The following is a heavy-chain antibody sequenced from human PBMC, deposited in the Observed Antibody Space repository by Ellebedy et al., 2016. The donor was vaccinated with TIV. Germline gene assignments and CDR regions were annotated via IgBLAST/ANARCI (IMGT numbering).Heavy chain of an antibody. CDR3: ATTGSSGWFAFDI. Sequence: AASVKVSCKASGYTFATYDVTWVRQATGQGLEWMGGFDPEDGETIYAQKFQGRVTMTEDTSTDTAYMELSSLRSEDTAVYYCATTGSSGWFAFDIWGQGTMVTVSS. J-gene: IGHJ3*02. CDR1: GYTFATYD. D-gene: IGHD6-19*01. CDR2: FDPEDGET. V-gene: IGHV1-24*01.